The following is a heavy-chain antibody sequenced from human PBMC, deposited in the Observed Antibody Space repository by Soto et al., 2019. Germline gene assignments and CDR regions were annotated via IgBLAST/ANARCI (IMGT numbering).Heavy chain of an antibody. J-gene: IGHJ3*02. CDR1: GFTFTSSA. CDR2: IVVDSGNT. V-gene: IGHV1-58*01. Sequence: GASVKVSCKASGFTFTSSAVQWVRQARGQRLEWIGWIVVDSGNTNYAQKFQERVTITRDMSTSTAYMELSSLRSEDTAVYYCAAALGGLNAFDIWGQGTMVTVSS. D-gene: IGHD2-15*01. CDR3: AAALGGLNAFDI.